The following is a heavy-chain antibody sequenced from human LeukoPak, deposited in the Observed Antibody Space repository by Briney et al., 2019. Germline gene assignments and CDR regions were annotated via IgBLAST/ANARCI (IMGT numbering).Heavy chain of an antibody. Sequence: GGSLRLSCAASGFTFSSYSMNWVGQAPGKGLEWVSSISSSSSYIYYADSVKGRFTISRDNAKNSLYLQMNSLRAEDTAVYYCAREGNWNYNWFDPWGKGTLVTVSS. CDR2: ISSSSSYI. J-gene: IGHJ5*02. V-gene: IGHV3-21*01. CDR1: GFTFSSYS. D-gene: IGHD1-7*01. CDR3: AREGNWNYNWFDP.